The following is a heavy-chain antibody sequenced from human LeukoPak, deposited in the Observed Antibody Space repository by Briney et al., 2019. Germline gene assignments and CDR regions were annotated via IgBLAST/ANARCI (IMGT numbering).Heavy chain of an antibody. CDR2: IGADGDI. D-gene: IGHD6-13*01. Sequence: GGSLSLSCPPSAFPFSSHDMHWVRQVPGKTREWDSVIGADGDIYYSVSVKGRFTISRENAKNSLYLQMNSLRAGDTAVYYCAKVPLIAAPKHFDYWGQGTLVTVSS. V-gene: IGHV3-13*01. CDR1: AFPFSSHD. CDR3: AKVPLIAAPKHFDY. J-gene: IGHJ4*02.